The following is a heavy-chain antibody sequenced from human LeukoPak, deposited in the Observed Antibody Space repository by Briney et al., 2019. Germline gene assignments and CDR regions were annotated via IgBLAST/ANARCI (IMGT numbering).Heavy chain of an antibody. D-gene: IGHD2-15*01. CDR3: ARDAIGYCSGGSCYWAYGMDV. CDR1: GFTFSSYS. CDR2: ISSSSSYI. Sequence: KSGGSLRLSCAASGFTFSSYSMNWVRQAPGKGLEWVSSISSSSSYIYYADSVKGRFTISRDNAKNSLYLQMNSLRAEDTAVYYCARDAIGYCSGGSCYWAYGMDVWGQGTTVTVSS. J-gene: IGHJ6*02. V-gene: IGHV3-21*01.